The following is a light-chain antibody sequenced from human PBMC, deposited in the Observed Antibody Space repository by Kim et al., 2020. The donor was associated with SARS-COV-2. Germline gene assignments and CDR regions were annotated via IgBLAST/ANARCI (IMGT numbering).Light chain of an antibody. CDR1: SSDVGGYNS. V-gene: IGLV2-14*03. Sequence: HSITICCTGSSSDVGGYNSGSWYQQHPWKAPKLMIYGVTKRPSGVSNRFSGSKSGDTASLTISGLQAEDEADYYCTSYTRSITYVFGTGTKVTVL. CDR2: GVT. CDR3: TSYTRSITYV. J-gene: IGLJ1*01.